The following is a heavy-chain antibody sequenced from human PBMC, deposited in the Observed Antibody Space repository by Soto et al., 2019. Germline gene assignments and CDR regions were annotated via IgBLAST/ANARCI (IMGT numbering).Heavy chain of an antibody. V-gene: IGHV3-7*05. D-gene: IGHD2-21*02. CDR3: ARGSDSNDY. J-gene: IGHJ4*02. CDR1: GFTFSSYW. Sequence: GGSLRLSCAASGFTFSSYWIDWVRQAPGKGLEWVANIKQDGSERYYVDSVKGRFTISRDNAKNSLYLQMNSLRAEDTAVYYCARGSDSNDYWGQGTLVTVSS. CDR2: IKQDGSER.